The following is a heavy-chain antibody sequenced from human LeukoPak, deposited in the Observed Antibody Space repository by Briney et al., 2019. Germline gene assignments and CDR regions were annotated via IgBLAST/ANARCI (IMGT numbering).Heavy chain of an antibody. V-gene: IGHV1-2*04. Sequence: GASVKVSCKASGYTFAGYYMHWVRQAPGQGLEWMGWINPNCGGTNYAQKFQGWVTMTRDTSISTAYMELSRLRSDDTAVYYCARSSPVVGGGNDYWGQGTLVTVSS. CDR1: GYTFAGYY. CDR3: ARSSPVVGGGNDY. D-gene: IGHD2-15*01. J-gene: IGHJ4*02. CDR2: INPNCGGT.